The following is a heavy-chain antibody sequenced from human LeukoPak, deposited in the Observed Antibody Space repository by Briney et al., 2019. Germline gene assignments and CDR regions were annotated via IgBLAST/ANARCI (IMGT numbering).Heavy chain of an antibody. CDR1: GFTFSDSA. V-gene: IGHV3-73*01. CDR2: IRDKGYGHAT. CDR3: TTPNEGNWFDP. D-gene: IGHD2-8*01. Sequence: GGSLRLSCAASGFTFSDSAIHWVRQASGKGLEWVGRIRDKGYGHATAYAASVKGRFTLSRDDSRNTAYLQMNSLKTEDTALYYCTTPNEGNWFDPWGQGTLVAVSS. J-gene: IGHJ5*02.